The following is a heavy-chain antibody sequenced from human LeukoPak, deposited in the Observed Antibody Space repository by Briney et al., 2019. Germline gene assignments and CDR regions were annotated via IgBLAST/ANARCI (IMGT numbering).Heavy chain of an antibody. CDR2: IIPIFGTA. CDR1: GGTFSSYA. D-gene: IGHD3-22*01. V-gene: IGHV1-69*06. J-gene: IGHJ3*02. Sequence: ASVKVSCKASGGTFSSYAISWVRQAPGQGLEWMGGIIPIFGTANYAQKFQGRVTITADKSTSTAYMELSSLRSEDTAVYYCARGLSSGYLDAFDIWGQGTMVTVSS. CDR3: ARGLSSGYLDAFDI.